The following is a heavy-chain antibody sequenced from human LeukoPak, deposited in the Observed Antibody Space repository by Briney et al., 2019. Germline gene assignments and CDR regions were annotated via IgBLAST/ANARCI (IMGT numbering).Heavy chain of an antibody. CDR2: TYYRSKWYN. CDR1: GDSVSSNSAA. CDR3: AREGSRDSSSWYWFDP. J-gene: IGHJ5*02. D-gene: IGHD6-13*01. V-gene: IGHV6-1*01. Sequence: SQTLSLTCAISGDSVSSNSAAWNWIRQSPSRGHEWLGRTYYRSKWYNDYAVSVKSRITINPDTSKNQFSLQLNSVTPEDTAVYYCAREGSRDSSSWYWFDPWGQGTLVTVSS.